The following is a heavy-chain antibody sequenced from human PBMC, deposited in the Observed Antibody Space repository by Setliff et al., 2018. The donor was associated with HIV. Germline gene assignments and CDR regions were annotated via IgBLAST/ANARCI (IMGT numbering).Heavy chain of an antibody. CDR1: DDSFSNYD. CDR3: ARLGRAIDDGGSSLRLDF. Sequence: PLETLSLTCVVSDDSFSNYDWTWIRQSPGKALEWIGYISSSGTTNYNPSLRSRVTISMETSNTRFSLWLRSATAADTATYFCARLGRAIDDGGSSLRLDFWGQGMLVTVSS. J-gene: IGHJ4*02. CDR2: ISSSGTT. D-gene: IGHD2-21*01. V-gene: IGHV4-4*09.